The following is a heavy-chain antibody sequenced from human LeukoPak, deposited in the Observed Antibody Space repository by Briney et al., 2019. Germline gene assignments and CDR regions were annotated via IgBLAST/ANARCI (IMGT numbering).Heavy chain of an antibody. Sequence: ASVKVSCKASGYTFISYGITWVRQAPGQGLEWMGWISPYTTKANYAQSLQGRVTMTTDTSTSTAYMELRSLRSDDTAVYYCAREGGVGPTAPPDYYSYQMDVWGKGTTVTVSS. D-gene: IGHD1-26*01. CDR3: AREGGVGPTAPPDYYSYQMDV. CDR2: ISPYTTKA. CDR1: GYTFISYG. J-gene: IGHJ6*03. V-gene: IGHV1-18*01.